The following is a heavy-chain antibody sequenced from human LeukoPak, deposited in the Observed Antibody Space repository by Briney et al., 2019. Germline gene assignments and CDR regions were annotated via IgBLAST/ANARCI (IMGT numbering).Heavy chain of an antibody. D-gene: IGHD6-13*01. Sequence: GGSLRLSCAASGFTFSSYAMSWVRQAPGEGLEWVSAISGSGGSTYYADSVKGRFTISRDNSKNTLYLQMNSLRAEDTAVYYCAKGTEVSVEAAVYFDYWGQGTLVTVSS. V-gene: IGHV3-23*01. CDR3: AKGTEVSVEAAVYFDY. CDR1: GFTFSSYA. CDR2: ISGSGGST. J-gene: IGHJ4*02.